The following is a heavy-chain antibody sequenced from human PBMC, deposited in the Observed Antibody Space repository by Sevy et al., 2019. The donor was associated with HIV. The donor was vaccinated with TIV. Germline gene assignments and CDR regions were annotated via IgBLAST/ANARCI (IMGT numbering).Heavy chain of an antibody. V-gene: IGHV3-33*01. Sequence: GGSLRLSCAASGFTFSSYGMHWVRQAPGKGLELVAVIWYDGSNKYYADSVKGRFTISRDNSKNTLYLQMNSLRAEDTAVYYCAREEIAAAGTSTGYYYYMDVWGKGPTVTLSS. J-gene: IGHJ6*03. CDR2: IWYDGSNK. CDR3: AREEIAAAGTSTGYYYYMDV. CDR1: GFTFSSYG. D-gene: IGHD6-13*01.